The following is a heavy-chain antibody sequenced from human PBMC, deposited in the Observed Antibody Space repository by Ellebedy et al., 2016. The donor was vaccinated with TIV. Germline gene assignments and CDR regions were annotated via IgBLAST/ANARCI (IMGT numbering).Heavy chain of an antibody. V-gene: IGHV3-33*01. CDR2: IWSDGTKK. CDR3: ARDEVGGHDY. J-gene: IGHJ4*02. CDR1: GFVFSDYG. D-gene: IGHD2-2*01. Sequence: GESLKISXAASGFVFSDYGMHWVRQAPGQGLEWLAVIWSDGTKKDYADSAKGRFTISRDNSNNTLYLQMNSLRVEDTAVYYCARDEVGGHDYWGQGTLVTVSS.